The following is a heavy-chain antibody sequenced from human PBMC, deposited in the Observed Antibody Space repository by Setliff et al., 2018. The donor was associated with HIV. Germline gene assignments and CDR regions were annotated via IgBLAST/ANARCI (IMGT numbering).Heavy chain of an antibody. D-gene: IGHD6-19*01. V-gene: IGHV4-34*01. CDR2: INHSGST. CDR1: GGSFSSYY. J-gene: IGHJ5*02. CDR3: ARGRTQWPNYNYFDP. Sequence: PSETLSLTCAVYGGSFSSYYWSWIRQPPGKGLEWIGEINHSGSTNYSPSLKSRVTISVDTSKSQFSLKLSSLTAADTAVYYCARGRTQWPNYNYFDPWGLGTLVTVSS.